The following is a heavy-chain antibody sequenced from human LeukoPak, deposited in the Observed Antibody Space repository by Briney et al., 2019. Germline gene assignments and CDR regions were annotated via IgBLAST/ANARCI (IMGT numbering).Heavy chain of an antibody. D-gene: IGHD2-8*01. Sequence: SETLSLTCTVSGGSISSYYWSWIRQPPGKGLEWIGYIYYSGSTYYNPSLKSRVTISVDTSKNQFSLKLSSVTAADTAVYYCARGPNYYWGQGTLVTVSS. V-gene: IGHV4-59*12. CDR1: GGSISSYY. CDR3: ARGPNYY. CDR2: IYYSGST. J-gene: IGHJ4*02.